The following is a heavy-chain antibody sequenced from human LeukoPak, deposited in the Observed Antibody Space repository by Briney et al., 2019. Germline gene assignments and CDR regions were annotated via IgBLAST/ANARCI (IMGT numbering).Heavy chain of an antibody. J-gene: IGHJ4*02. CDR1: GFIFRNYG. D-gene: IGHD4-17*01. CDR3: AREPDYGDYAFDY. CDR2: ISGHGDIT. V-gene: IGHV3-23*01. Sequence: GGSLRLSCAASGFIFRNYGMNRVRQAPGKGLEWVSGISGHGDITYYADSVKGRFTISRDNSRNTVYLQMNSLRAEDTAVYYCAREPDYGDYAFDYWGQGTLVTVSS.